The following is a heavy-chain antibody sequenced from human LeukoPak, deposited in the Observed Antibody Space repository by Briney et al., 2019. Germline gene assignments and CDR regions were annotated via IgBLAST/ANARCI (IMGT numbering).Heavy chain of an antibody. CDR2: IYYSGGT. J-gene: IGHJ5*02. V-gene: IGHV4-59*01. CDR1: GGSISSYY. Sequence: SETLSLTCTVSGGSISSYYWSWIRQPPGKGLEWIGYIYYSGGTNYNPSLKSRVTISVDTSKNQFSLKLSSVTAADTAVYYCARGILTGNNWFDPWGQGTLVTVSS. D-gene: IGHD3-9*01. CDR3: ARGILTGNNWFDP.